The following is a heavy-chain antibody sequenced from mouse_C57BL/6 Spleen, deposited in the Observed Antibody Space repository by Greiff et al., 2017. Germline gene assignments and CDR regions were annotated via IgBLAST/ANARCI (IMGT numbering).Heavy chain of an antibody. CDR1: GYTFTSYW. J-gene: IGHJ2*01. CDR3: AREGGTGGHFDY. CDR2: IHPNSGST. D-gene: IGHD4-1*01. V-gene: IGHV1-64*01. Sequence: QVQLQQPGAELVKPGASVKLSCKASGYTFTSYWMHWVKQRPGQGLEWIGLIHPNSGSTNYNEKFKSKATLTVDKSASTAYMQLSSRTSEDSAVYYCAREGGTGGHFDYWGQGTTLTVSS.